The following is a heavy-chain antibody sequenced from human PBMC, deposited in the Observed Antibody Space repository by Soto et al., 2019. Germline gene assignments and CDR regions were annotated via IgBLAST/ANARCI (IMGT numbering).Heavy chain of an antibody. V-gene: IGHV4-61*08. CDR2: IHSSGGT. CDR3: ARVRGDYFNWFEP. D-gene: IGHD4-17*01. Sequence: PSETLSLTCTVSGGSVSSGGFHWGWVRQPPGKGLEWIAYIHSSGGTDYSPSLKTRVTISLDRSKNQFSLKVNSVTDADTAVYYCARVRGDYFNWFEPWGQGTPVTVSS. CDR1: GGSVSSGGFH. J-gene: IGHJ5*02.